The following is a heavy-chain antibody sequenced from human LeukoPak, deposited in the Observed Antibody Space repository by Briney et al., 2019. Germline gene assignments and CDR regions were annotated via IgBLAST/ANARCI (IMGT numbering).Heavy chain of an antibody. CDR3: AKRYDSSGYYPPDAFDI. J-gene: IGHJ3*02. Sequence: PGGSLRLSCAASGFTFSSYAMSWVRQAPGKGLEWVSAISGSGGSTYYADSVKGRFTISRDNSKNTLYLQMNSLRAEDTAVYYCAKRYDSSGYYPPDAFDIWGQGTRVTVSS. CDR2: ISGSGGST. D-gene: IGHD3-22*01. V-gene: IGHV3-23*01. CDR1: GFTFSSYA.